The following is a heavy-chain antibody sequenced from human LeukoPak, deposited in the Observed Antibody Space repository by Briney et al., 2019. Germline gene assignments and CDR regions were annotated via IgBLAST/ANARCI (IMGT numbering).Heavy chain of an antibody. V-gene: IGHV3-74*01. Sequence: GGSLRLSCAVSGFTFSSYWMHWVRQAPGKGLVWVSRIDRDGSRINYADSVKGRFTISRDNGKNTLFLQMNSLRAADAAVYYCVRGNDYGGPHYWDQGTLVTVSS. CDR1: GFTFSSYW. CDR3: VRGNDYGGPHY. D-gene: IGHD4-23*01. J-gene: IGHJ4*02. CDR2: IDRDGSRI.